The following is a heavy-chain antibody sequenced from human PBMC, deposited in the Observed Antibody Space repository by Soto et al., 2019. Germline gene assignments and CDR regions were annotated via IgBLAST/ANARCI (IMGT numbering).Heavy chain of an antibody. V-gene: IGHV4-59*12. J-gene: IGHJ4*02. Sequence: TLSLTCTVSGGSISSYYWSWIRQPPGKGLEWIGYIYYSGSTNYNPSLKSRVTISVDTSKNQFSLKLSSVTAADTAVYYCARVHLTPMYYFDYWGQGTLVTVSS. CDR2: IYYSGST. CDR3: ARVHLTPMYYFDY. CDR1: GGSISSYY.